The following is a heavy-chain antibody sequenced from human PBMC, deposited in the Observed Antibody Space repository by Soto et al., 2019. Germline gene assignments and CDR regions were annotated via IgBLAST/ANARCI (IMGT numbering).Heavy chain of an antibody. CDR1: GYSISSGYY. CDR3: VRDLGGTAAPGSQSDY. CDR2: IFHGGTN. V-gene: IGHV4-38-2*02. Sequence: SETLSLTCAVSGYSISSGYYWGWIRQPPGKGLEWIGSIFHGGTNFYNPSLKSRVTISVDTSKNQFSLRLSSVTAADTAMYYCVRDLGGTAAPGSQSDYWGQGTLVTVSS. D-gene: IGHD6-13*01. J-gene: IGHJ4*02.